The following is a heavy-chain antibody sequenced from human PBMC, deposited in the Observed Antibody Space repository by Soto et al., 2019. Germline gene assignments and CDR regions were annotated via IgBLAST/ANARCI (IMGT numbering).Heavy chain of an antibody. CDR1: GFTFSSGW. V-gene: IGHV3-15*07. Sequence: EVQLVESGGGLVKPGGSLRLSCVASGFTFSSGWMNWVRQAPGKGLEWVGRIKSRTDGGTTDYAAPVKGRFTISRDDSNNTLYLQTTTLKTVDTAVYYCTMDLKAILWVGDSYQYGVVVWGPGTRVTVSS. D-gene: IGHD3-10*01. J-gene: IGHJ6*01. CDR2: IKSRTDGGTT. CDR3: TMDLKAILWVGDSYQYGVVV.